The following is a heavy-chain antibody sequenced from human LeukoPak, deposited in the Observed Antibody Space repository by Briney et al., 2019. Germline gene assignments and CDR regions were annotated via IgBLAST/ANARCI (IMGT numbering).Heavy chain of an antibody. J-gene: IGHJ4*02. V-gene: IGHV4-39*07. Sequence: PSETLSLTCTVSGGSISSDAYYWGWIRQPAGKGLEWIGTIYYTGSTYYNPSLKSRVTISLDTSKNQFSLKLSYVTAADTAVYYCARGYCTNAVCSLGPTQAWGQGTLVTVSS. CDR2: IYYTGST. CDR3: ARGYCTNAVCSLGPTQA. D-gene: IGHD2-8*01. CDR1: GGSISSDAYY.